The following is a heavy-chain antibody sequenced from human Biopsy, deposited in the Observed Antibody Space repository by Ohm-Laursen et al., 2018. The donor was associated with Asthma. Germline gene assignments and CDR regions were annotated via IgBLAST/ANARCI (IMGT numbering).Heavy chain of an antibody. V-gene: IGHV3-30-3*01. CDR1: GFTFSDYD. CDR2: ISYDGTNK. J-gene: IGHJ6*02. Sequence: SLRLSCAASGFTFSDYDMHWVRQAPGKGMEWVAVISYDGTNKDYADSVKGRFTFSRDNSQNTLSLEMNSLRVEDTAVYYCARDLRSDNWNPWGMDVWGLGTTVTVAS. D-gene: IGHD1-20*01. CDR3: ARDLRSDNWNPWGMDV.